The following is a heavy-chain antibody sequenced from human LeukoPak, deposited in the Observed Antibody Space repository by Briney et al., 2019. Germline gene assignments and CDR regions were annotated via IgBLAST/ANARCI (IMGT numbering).Heavy chain of an antibody. CDR2: INPSGGST. V-gene: IGHV1-46*01. J-gene: IGHJ5*02. Sequence: AASVKVSCTASGYTFTSYYMHWVRQAPGQGLEWMGIINPSGGSTSYAQKFQGRVTMTRDTSTSTVYMELSSLRSEDTAVYYCALIGDHAWFDPWGQGTLVTVSS. CDR3: ALIGDHAWFDP. CDR1: GYTFTSYY. D-gene: IGHD3-10*01.